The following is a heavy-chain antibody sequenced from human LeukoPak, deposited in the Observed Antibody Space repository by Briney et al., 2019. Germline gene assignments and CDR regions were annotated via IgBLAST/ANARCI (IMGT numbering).Heavy chain of an antibody. CDR1: GYTFTSYG. J-gene: IGHJ6*02. V-gene: IGHV1-18*01. D-gene: IGHD5-18*01. CDR2: ISAYNGNI. CDR3: ARESRGYRYGYFYYYDMDV. Sequence: ASVKVSCKASGYTFTSYGISWVRQAPGQGLEWMGWISAYNGNINYAQKFQGRVTMPTDTSTSTAYMELRSLRSDDTAVYYCARESRGYRYGYFYYYDMDVWGQGTTVTVSS.